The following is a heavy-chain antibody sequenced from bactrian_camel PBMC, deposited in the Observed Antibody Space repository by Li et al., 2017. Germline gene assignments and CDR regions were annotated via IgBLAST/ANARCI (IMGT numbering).Heavy chain of an antibody. Sequence: ESGGGLVQPGGSRRLSCAASGLTLSANSMNWVRQAPGKGLQCVASIGPDGSDLFVANAVKDRFAISRDNAKNTVYLQMNSLKPEDTAVNYCVRQFSSAHWGQGTQVTVS. CDR1: GLTLSANS. CDR2: IGPDGSDL. CDR3: VRQFSSAH. J-gene: IGHJ4*01. V-gene: IGHV3S6*01.